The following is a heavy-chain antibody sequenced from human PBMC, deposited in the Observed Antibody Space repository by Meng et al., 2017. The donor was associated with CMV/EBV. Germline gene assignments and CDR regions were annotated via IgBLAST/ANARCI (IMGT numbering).Heavy chain of an antibody. V-gene: IGHV4-59*01. CDR2: IYYSGST. CDR1: GCSISSYY. Sequence: SETLSLTCTVPGCSISSYYWSWIRQPPGKGLEWIGYIYYSGSTNYNPSLKSRVTISVDTSKNQFSLKLSSVNAADTAVYYCARDLRVDSSSYYYFDYWGQGTLVTVSS. CDR3: ARDLRVDSSSYYYFDY. D-gene: IGHD6-13*01. J-gene: IGHJ4*02.